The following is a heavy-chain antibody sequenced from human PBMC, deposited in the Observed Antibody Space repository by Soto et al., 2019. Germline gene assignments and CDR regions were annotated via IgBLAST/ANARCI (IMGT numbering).Heavy chain of an antibody. J-gene: IGHJ4*02. Sequence: QVQLVQSGAEVKKPGSSVKVSCKASGGTFSSYAISWVRQAPGQGLAWMGGIIPIFGTANYAQKFQGRVTINADKSTSTAHMELSSQRSEDTAVYYCARVRRDYGDYVFDYWGQGTLVTVCS. CDR1: GGTFSSYA. D-gene: IGHD4-17*01. V-gene: IGHV1-69*06. CDR2: IIPIFGTA. CDR3: ARVRRDYGDYVFDY.